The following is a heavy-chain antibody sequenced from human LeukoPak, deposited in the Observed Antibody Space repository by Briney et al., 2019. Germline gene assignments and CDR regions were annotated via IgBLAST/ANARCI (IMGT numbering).Heavy chain of an antibody. V-gene: IGHV2-5*01. D-gene: IGHD4-17*01. Sequence: SGPTLVKPTQTLTLTCTFSGFSLSTSGVGVGWIRQPPGTALEWLALIYWNDDKRYSPSLKSRLTITKDTSKNQVVLTMTNMDPVDTATYYCAHSGTVTTPHDAFDIWGQGTMVTFSS. J-gene: IGHJ3*02. CDR3: AHSGTVTTPHDAFDI. CDR1: GFSLSTSGVG. CDR2: IYWNDDK.